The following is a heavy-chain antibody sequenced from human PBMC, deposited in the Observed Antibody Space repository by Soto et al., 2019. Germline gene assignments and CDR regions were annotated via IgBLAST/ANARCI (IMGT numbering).Heavy chain of an antibody. D-gene: IGHD6-6*01. CDR2: IYYSGST. Sequence: PSETLSLTYTVSGGSISSSSYPWGWIRQPPGKGLEWIGSIYYSGSTYYNPSLKSRVTISVDKSKNQFSLKLSSVTAADTAVYYCARSLRGEKSSSYYYYYYGIDVWVQGNTV. J-gene: IGHJ6*02. CDR3: ARSLRGEKSSSYYYYYYGIDV. V-gene: IGHV4-39*01. CDR1: GGSISSSSYP.